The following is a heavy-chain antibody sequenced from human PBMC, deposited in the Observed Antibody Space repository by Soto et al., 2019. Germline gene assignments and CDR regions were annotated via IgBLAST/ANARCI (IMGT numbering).Heavy chain of an antibody. CDR3: AKALGYSYGYPVDY. CDR1: GFSFSSYA. CDR2: TGISGGGT. Sequence: PGGSLRLSCVASGFSFSSYAMSWVRQAPGKGLEWFSTTGISGGGTYYADSVKGRFTISRDNFKNTLYLQMNSLRVEDTAVYYCAKALGYSYGYPVDYWGQGTLVTVSS. V-gene: IGHV3-23*01. D-gene: IGHD5-18*01. J-gene: IGHJ4*02.